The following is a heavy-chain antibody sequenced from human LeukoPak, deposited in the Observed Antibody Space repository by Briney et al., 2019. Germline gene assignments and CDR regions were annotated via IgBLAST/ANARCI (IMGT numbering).Heavy chain of an antibody. CDR1: GYTFTGYY. CDR2: INPSSGGT. V-gene: IGHV1-2*02. CDR3: ARAVYSSGWPYFDY. D-gene: IGHD6-19*01. Sequence: ASVKVSFKASGYTFTGYYLHCVRQAPGQGLEWMGRINPSSGGTNYAQKFQGRVTMTSDTSISTVYMELTTLRSDDTAVYYCARAVYSSGWPYFDYWGQGTLVTVSS. J-gene: IGHJ4*02.